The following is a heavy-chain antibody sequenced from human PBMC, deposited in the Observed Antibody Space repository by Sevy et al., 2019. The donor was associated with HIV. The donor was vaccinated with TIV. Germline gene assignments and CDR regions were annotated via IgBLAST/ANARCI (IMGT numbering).Heavy chain of an antibody. CDR3: ARAYCSGGSCYSLAY. CDR1: GYTFTSYR. J-gene: IGHJ4*02. D-gene: IGHD2-15*01. CDR2: ISAHNGDT. Sequence: ASVKVSCKTSGYTFTSYRITWVRQAPGQGLEWMGWISAHNGDTNYAQKFQGRVTMISETSTSTAYMVLRSLRSDDTAIYYCARAYCSGGSCYSLAYWGQGTLVTVSS. V-gene: IGHV1-18*01.